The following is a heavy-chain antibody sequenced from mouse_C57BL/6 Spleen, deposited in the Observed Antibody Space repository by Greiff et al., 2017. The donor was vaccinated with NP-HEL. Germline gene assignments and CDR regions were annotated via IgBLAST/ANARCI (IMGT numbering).Heavy chain of an antibody. V-gene: IGHV1-82*01. CDR1: GYAFSSSW. CDR2: IYPGDGDT. D-gene: IGHD1-1*01. J-gene: IGHJ2*01. CDR3: ARNEYYYGSSLDY. Sequence: QVQLQQSGPELVKPGASVKISCKASGYAFSSSWMNWVKQRPGKGLEWIGRIYPGDGDTNYNGKFKGKATLTADKSSSTAYMQLSSLTSEDSAVYFCARNEYYYGSSLDYWGQGTTLTVSS.